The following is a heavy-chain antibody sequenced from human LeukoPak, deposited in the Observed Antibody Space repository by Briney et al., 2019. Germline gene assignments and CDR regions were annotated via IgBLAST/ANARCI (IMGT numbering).Heavy chain of an antibody. Sequence: ESGPTLVNSTPTLALTCTFSGFSLSTTAAGVGLIRQPPEKAPEWRAYDYWNDNKRYSPSLQSRLTVSKDTSKNLVVLTMTNMGPVDTATYYCAHRRPYYSGSGSYSTSWFDPWGQGILVTVSS. J-gene: IGHJ5*02. D-gene: IGHD3-10*01. V-gene: IGHV2-5*01. CDR1: GFSLSTTAAG. CDR2: DYWNDNK. CDR3: AHRRPYYSGSGSYSTSWFDP.